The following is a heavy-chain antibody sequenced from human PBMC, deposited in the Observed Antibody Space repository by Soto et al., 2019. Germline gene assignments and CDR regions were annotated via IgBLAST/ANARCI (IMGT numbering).Heavy chain of an antibody. CDR3: ARAQGYYDFWSGYFSAFDI. CDR1: GYTFTSYA. Sequence: QVQLVQSGAEVKKPGASVKVSCKASGYTFTSYAMHWVRQAPGQRREWMGWINAGNGNTKYSQKFQGRVTITRDTSASTAYMELSSLRSEDTAVYYCARAQGYYDFWSGYFSAFDIWGQGTMVTVSS. CDR2: INAGNGNT. D-gene: IGHD3-3*01. J-gene: IGHJ3*02. V-gene: IGHV1-3*01.